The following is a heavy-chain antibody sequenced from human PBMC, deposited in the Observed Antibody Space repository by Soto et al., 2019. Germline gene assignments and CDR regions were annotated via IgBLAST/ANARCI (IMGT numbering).Heavy chain of an antibody. J-gene: IGHJ4*02. D-gene: IGHD3-10*01. V-gene: IGHV1-69*01. Sequence: QVQMVQSGAEVKKPGSSARVSCKVSGGTFSRHSISWVRQAPGQGLEWMGGIIPIFDATQYAQKFQSRRTITADESTTTFHMDLSGLRPEDTAIYYCARDLTSGRGSWGQGTLVTVS. CDR1: GGTFSRHS. CDR2: IIPIFDAT. CDR3: ARDLTSGRGS.